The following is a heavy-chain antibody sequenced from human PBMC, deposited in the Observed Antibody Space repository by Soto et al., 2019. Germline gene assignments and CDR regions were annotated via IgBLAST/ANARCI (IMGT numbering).Heavy chain of an antibody. CDR2: INPDNGTA. Sequence: QVQLVQSGAEVKKPGASVKISCKASGYTFTRYTMNWVRQAPGQRLEWMGWINPDNGTAKSSQKFQDRVIITRDTSASTAYMDLRSLRSEDTAVYYCARGIATGQLDPWGQGTLVTVSS. CDR3: ARGIATGQLDP. CDR1: GYTFTRYT. D-gene: IGHD2-15*01. V-gene: IGHV1-3*01. J-gene: IGHJ5*02.